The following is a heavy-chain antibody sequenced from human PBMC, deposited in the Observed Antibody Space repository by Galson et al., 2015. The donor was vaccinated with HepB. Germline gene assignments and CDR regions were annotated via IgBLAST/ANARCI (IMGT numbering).Heavy chain of an antibody. J-gene: IGHJ6*03. D-gene: IGHD4-17*01. V-gene: IGHV4-39*07. CDR1: GSSLYRSTYF. CDR2: IYYTGST. Sequence: SETLSLTCTVSGSSLYRSTYFWGWIRQPPGKGLQYIGTIYYTGSTYHNPSLKSRVMMSLDTSKKQFSLKLRSVTAADTAAYYCARRRTVNIPLYGYYYLDVWGKGTTVTVSS. CDR3: ARRRTVNIPLYGYYYLDV.